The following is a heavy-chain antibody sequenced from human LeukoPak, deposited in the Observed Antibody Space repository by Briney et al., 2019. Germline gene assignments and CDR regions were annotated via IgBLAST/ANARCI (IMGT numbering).Heavy chain of an antibody. J-gene: IGHJ4*02. D-gene: IGHD3-10*01. CDR2: IKQDGSEK. CDR1: GFTFSSYW. CDR3: AREAWYYYGSGSYNDY. Sequence: PGGSLGLSCAASGFTFSSYWMSWVRQAPGKGLEWVANIKQDGSEKYYVDSVKGRFTISRDNAKNSLYLQMNSLRAEDTAVYYCAREAWYYYGSGSYNDYWGQGTLVTVSS. V-gene: IGHV3-7*01.